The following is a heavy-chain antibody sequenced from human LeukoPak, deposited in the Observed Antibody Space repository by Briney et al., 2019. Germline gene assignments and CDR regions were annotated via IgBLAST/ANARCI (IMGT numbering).Heavy chain of an antibody. CDR1: GFTFSDYY. CDR2: IYSGGST. CDR3: ARPSLSSGLAVGY. V-gene: IGHV3-53*01. J-gene: IGHJ4*02. D-gene: IGHD3-22*01. Sequence: GGSLRLSCAVSGFTFSDYYMNWVRQAPGKGLEWVSVIYSGGSTYYADSVKGRFTISRDNSKNTLYLQMNSLRAEDTAVYYCARPSLSSGLAVGYWGQGTLVTVSS.